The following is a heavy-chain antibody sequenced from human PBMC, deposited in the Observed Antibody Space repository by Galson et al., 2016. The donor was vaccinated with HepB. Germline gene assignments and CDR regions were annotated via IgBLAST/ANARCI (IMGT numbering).Heavy chain of an antibody. Sequence: SLRLSCAASGLSFHTYSMNWVRQAPGMGLEWVSSISSSSSYLYYADSVKGRFSISRDNAKKSLFLQMNSLRVEDTAVYYCATVPILGAVARYLDFWGQGTLVTVSS. CDR1: GLSFHTYS. V-gene: IGHV3-21*01. CDR2: ISSSSSYL. D-gene: IGHD3-3*01. CDR3: ATVPILGAVARYLDF. J-gene: IGHJ4*02.